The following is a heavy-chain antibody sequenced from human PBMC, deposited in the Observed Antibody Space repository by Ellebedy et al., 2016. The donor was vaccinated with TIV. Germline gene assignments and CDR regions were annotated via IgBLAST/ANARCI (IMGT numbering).Heavy chain of an antibody. J-gene: IGHJ4*02. CDR1: GFSFDDSS. V-gene: IGHV3-43*01. CDR3: AKDKGMSWGTYFDS. Sequence: GESLKISCAASGFSFDDSSMHWVRQPPGKGLEWVSLISSDGRGTHYADSVKGRFTISRDNSKNSLYLQMNSLRTEDTALYYCAKDKGMSWGTYFDSWGQGTLVTVSS. CDR2: ISSDGRGT. D-gene: IGHD7-27*01.